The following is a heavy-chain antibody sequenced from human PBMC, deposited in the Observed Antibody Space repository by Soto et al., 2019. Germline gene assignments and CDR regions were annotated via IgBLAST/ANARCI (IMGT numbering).Heavy chain of an antibody. D-gene: IGHD6-13*01. V-gene: IGHV1-69*12. J-gene: IGHJ5*02. CDR1: GGTFSSYA. CDR2: IIPIFGTA. Sequence: QVQLVQSGAEVKKPGSSVKVSCKASGGTFSSYAISWVRQAPGQGLEWMGGIIPIFGTANYGQKFQGRVTITAAESTSTANMELSSLRSEDTAVYYCARGRAAADTDWFDPWGQGTLVTVSS. CDR3: ARGRAAADTDWFDP.